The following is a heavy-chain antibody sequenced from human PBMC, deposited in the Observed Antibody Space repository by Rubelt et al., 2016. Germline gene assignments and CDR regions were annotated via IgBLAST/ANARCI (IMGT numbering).Heavy chain of an antibody. CDR3: ARDLLTRGIDY. D-gene: IGHD1-26*01. CDR2: INHSGST. CDR1: GGSFSGYY. Sequence: QVQLQQWGAGLLKPSETLSLTCAVYGGSFSGYYWSWIRQPPGKGLEWLGEINHSGSTNSNPSVKGRGTISVDMCKNHVSLKLSSVTAAETAVYYCARDLLTRGIDYWGQGTLVTVSS. V-gene: IGHV4-34*01. J-gene: IGHJ4*02.